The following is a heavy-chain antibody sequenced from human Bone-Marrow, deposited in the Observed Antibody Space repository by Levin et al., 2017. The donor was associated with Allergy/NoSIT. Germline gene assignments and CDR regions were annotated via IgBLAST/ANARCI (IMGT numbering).Heavy chain of an antibody. CDR1: GGSISSSSYY. V-gene: IGHV4-39*02. CDR2: IYYSGTS. Sequence: SETLSLTCTVSGGSISSSSYYWGWIRQPPGKGLEWIGSIYYSGTSYSNSSLKSRVTLSVDTSKNQLSLTLSSVTAADTAVYYCARESQGIAMLGVVDYWGQGILVTVSS. CDR3: ARESQGIAMLGVVDY. J-gene: IGHJ4*02. D-gene: IGHD3-3*01.